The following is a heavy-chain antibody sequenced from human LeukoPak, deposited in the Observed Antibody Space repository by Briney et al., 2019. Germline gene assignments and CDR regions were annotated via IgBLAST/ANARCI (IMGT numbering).Heavy chain of an antibody. D-gene: IGHD6-19*01. J-gene: IGHJ4*02. Sequence: GESLKISCKGSGYSFTSYWIGWVRQMPGIGLEWMGIIYPGDSDSRHSPSFQGQVTISADKSISTAYLQWSSLKASDTAMYYCARQVAYTSGRTFDFWGQGTLVTVSS. CDR1: GYSFTSYW. CDR3: ARQVAYTSGRTFDF. CDR2: IYPGDSDS. V-gene: IGHV5-51*01.